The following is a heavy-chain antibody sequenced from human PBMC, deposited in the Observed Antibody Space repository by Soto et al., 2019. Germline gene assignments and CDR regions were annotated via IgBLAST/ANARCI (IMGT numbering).Heavy chain of an antibody. D-gene: IGHD5-18*01. V-gene: IGHV3-30-3*01. J-gene: IGHJ6*02. CDR3: ARDQGGYRYCKRASGYYGMDG. Sequence: QVQLVESGGGVVQPGRSLRLSCAASGFTFSSYAMHWVRQAPGKGLEWVAVISYDGSNKYYADSVKGRFTISRDNSKNKLEPQMNSLRAEGTAVYYCARDQGGYRYCKRASGYYGMDGWGPGTTVTVS. CDR1: GFTFSSYA. CDR2: ISYDGSNK.